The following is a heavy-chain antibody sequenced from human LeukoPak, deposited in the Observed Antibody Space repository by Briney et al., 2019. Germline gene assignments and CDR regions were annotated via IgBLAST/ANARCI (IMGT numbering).Heavy chain of an antibody. D-gene: IGHD3-22*01. J-gene: IGHJ4*02. V-gene: IGHV3-33*01. CDR2: IWYDGSNK. Sequence: GGSLRLSCAASGFTFSSYGMHWVRQAPDKGLEWVAVIWYDGSNKYYADSVKGRFTISRDNSKNTLYLQMNSLRAEDTAVYYCARAYYYDSSGYLVPDYWGQGTLVTVSS. CDR3: ARAYYYDSSGYLVPDY. CDR1: GFTFSSYG.